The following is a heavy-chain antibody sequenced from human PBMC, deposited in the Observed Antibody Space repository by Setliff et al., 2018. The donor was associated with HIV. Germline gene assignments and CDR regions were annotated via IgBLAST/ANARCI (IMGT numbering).Heavy chain of an antibody. D-gene: IGHD2-15*01. CDR2: INPSGGST. V-gene: IGHV1-46*01. CDR1: GYTFTSYY. J-gene: IGHJ6*02. CDR3: ARAGVVVAATSYYYGMDV. Sequence: ASVKVSCKASGYTFTSYYMHWVRQAPGQELEWMGIINPSGGSTSYAQKFQGRVTMTRDTSTSTVYMELSSLRSEDTAVYYCARAGVVVAATSYYYGMDVWGQGTTVTVSS.